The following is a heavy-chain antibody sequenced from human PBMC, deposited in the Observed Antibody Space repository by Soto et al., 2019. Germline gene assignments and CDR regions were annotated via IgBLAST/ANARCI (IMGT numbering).Heavy chain of an antibody. CDR2: IYYSGST. CDR3: ARFSKYSSYDY. CDR1: GGSISSYY. J-gene: IGHJ4*02. Sequence: PSETLSLTCTVSGGSISSYYWSWIRQPPGKGLEWIGYIYYSGSTNYNPSLKSRVTISVDTSKNQFSLKLSSVTAADTAVYYCARFSKYSSYDYWGQGXLVTVSS. D-gene: IGHD6-6*01. V-gene: IGHV4-59*01.